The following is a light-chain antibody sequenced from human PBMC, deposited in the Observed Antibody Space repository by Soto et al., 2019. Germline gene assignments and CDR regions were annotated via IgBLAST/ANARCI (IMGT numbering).Light chain of an antibody. CDR1: QSISSW. J-gene: IGKJ2*01. CDR3: QQYYSHYT. V-gene: IGKV1-5*03. Sequence: DIQMTQSPSTLSASVGDRVTITCRASQSISSWLAWYQQKLGKAPKLLIYKASTLESGVPSRFSGSGSGTEFTLTISRLQPDDVATYYCQQYYSHYTFGQGTKVEIK. CDR2: KAS.